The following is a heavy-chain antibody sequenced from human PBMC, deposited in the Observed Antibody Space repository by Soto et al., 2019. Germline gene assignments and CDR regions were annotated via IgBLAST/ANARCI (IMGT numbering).Heavy chain of an antibody. V-gene: IGHV4-34*01. D-gene: IGHD6-19*01. Sequence: QVQLQQWGAGLLKPSETLSLTCAVYGGSFSGYYWSWIRQPPGKGLEWIGEINHSGSTNYNPSLKSRVPISVDTSKNQFSLKLSSVPAADTAVYYCARGWSGWRVWLDYWGQGTLVTVSS. CDR3: ARGWSGWRVWLDY. J-gene: IGHJ4*02. CDR1: GGSFSGYY. CDR2: INHSGST.